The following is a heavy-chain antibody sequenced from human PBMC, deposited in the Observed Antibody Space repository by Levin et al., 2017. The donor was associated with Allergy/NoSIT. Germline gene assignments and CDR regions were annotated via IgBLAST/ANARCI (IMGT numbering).Heavy chain of an antibody. CDR3: ARQLYGYSSGWFDF. V-gene: IGHV3-30*09. CDR1: GFTLRNYA. J-gene: IGHJ5*01. CDR2: VSYDGANK. D-gene: IGHD6-19*01. Sequence: PGESLKISCAASGFTLRNYAMHWVRQAPGKGLEWVALVSYDGANKYLADSVKGRFATSRDNSKNTLSLQMNSLRPEDTAIYYCARQLYGYSSGWFDFWGQGTVVTVSS.